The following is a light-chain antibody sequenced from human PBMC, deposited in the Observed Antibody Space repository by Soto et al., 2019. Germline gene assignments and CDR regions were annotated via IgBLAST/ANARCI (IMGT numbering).Light chain of an antibody. CDR1: SANIGSNT. J-gene: IGLJ2*01. CDR2: SNN. CDR3: AAWDDSLNGVV. V-gene: IGLV1-44*01. Sequence: QSVLTQPPSASVTPGQRVTISCCGSSANIGSNTVNWYQQLPGTAPKLLIYSNNQRPSGVPDRFSGSKSGTSASLAISGLQSEDEADYYCAAWDDSLNGVVFGGGTKLTVL.